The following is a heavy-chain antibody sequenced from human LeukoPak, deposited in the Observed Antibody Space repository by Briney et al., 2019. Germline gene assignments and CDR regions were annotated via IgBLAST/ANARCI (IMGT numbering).Heavy chain of an antibody. D-gene: IGHD6-6*01. CDR2: MNPNSGNT. Sequence: ASVKVSCKASGYTFTSYDINWVRQATGQGLEWVGWMNPNSGNTGYAQKFQGRVTMTRNTSISTAYMELSSLRSEDTAVYYCARSSIAARRQFDYWGQGTLVTVSS. J-gene: IGHJ4*02. CDR1: GYTFTSYD. V-gene: IGHV1-8*01. CDR3: ARSSIAARRQFDY.